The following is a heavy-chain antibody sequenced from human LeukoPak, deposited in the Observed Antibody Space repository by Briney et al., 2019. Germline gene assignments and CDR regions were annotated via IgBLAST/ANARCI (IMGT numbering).Heavy chain of an antibody. J-gene: IGHJ4*02. CDR2: ISSSSSTI. CDR3: ATFTYYYGSGSPTFDY. CDR1: GFTFSSYS. D-gene: IGHD3-10*01. Sequence: GGSLRLSCAASGFTFSSYSMNWVRQAPGKGLEWVSYISSSSSTIYYADSVKGRFTISRDNAKNSLYLQMNSLRSEDTAVYYCATFTYYYGSGSPTFDYWGQGTLVTVSS. V-gene: IGHV3-48*01.